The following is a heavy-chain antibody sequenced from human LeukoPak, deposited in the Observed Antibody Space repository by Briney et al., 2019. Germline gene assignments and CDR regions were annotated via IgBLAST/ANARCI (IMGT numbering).Heavy chain of an antibody. Sequence: GGSLRLSCAASGFTFSSYWMHWVRHAPGKGLVWVSRINSDGSSTSYADSVKGRFTISRDNAKNTLYLQMNSLRAEDTAVYYCAKRTRSGSYPDYWGQGTLVTVSS. D-gene: IGHD1-26*01. CDR3: AKRTRSGSYPDY. CDR2: INSDGSST. J-gene: IGHJ4*02. CDR1: GFTFSSYW. V-gene: IGHV3-74*01.